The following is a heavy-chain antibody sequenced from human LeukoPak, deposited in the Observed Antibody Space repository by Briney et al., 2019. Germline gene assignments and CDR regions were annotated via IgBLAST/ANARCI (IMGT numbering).Heavy chain of an antibody. J-gene: IGHJ4*02. Sequence: GGSLRLSCAASGFTFSDYYMSWIRQAPGKGLEWVSYISSSSSYTNYADSVKGRFTISRDNAKNSLYLQMNSLRAEDTAVYYCARVLDYGDYVPSYWGQGTLVTVSS. CDR1: GFTFSDYY. D-gene: IGHD4-17*01. CDR3: ARVLDYGDYVPSY. V-gene: IGHV3-11*06. CDR2: ISSSSSYT.